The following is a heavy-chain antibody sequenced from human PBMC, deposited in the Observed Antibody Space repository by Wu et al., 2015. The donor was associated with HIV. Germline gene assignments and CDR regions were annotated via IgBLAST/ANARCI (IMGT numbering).Heavy chain of an antibody. CDR3: ARDYYDSSGYITNNWFDP. CDR2: INPNSGGT. V-gene: IGHV1-2*02. D-gene: IGHD3-22*01. CDR1: GYTFTGYY. Sequence: QVQLVQSETVVQKPGASVKVSCKASGYTFTGYYMHWVRQAPGQGLEWMGWINPNSGGTNYAQKFQGRVTMTRDTSISAAYMELTRLTSDDTAFYYCARDYYDSSGYITNNWFDPGAREPWSPSPQ. J-gene: IGHJ5*02.